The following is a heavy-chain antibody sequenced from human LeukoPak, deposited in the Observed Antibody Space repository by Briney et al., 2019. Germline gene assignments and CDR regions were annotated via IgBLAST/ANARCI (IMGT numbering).Heavy chain of an antibody. V-gene: IGHV4-39*07. CDR2: IYYSGIT. J-gene: IGHJ4*02. CDR3: ARVDIAVVPSANFDY. D-gene: IGHD2-2*01. CDR1: GGSISSTSYY. Sequence: NPSETLSLTCIVSGGSISSTSYYWGWIRQPPGKGLEWIGSIYYSGITYYNPSLKSRVTISVDTSKNQFSLKLSSVTAADTAVYYCARVDIAVVPSANFDYWGQGTLVTVSS.